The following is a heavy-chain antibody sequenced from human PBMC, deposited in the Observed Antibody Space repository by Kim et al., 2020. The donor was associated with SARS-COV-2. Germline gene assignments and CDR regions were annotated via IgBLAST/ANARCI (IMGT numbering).Heavy chain of an antibody. CDR2: INHSGST. J-gene: IGHJ4*02. Sequence: SETLSLTCAAYGGSFSGYYWSWIRQPPGKGLEWIGEINHSGSTNYNPSLKSRVTISVDTSKNQFSLKLSSVTAADTAVYYCARRELATDLDYWGQGTLVTVSS. D-gene: IGHD1-26*01. CDR3: ARRELATDLDY. CDR1: GGSFSGYY. V-gene: IGHV4-34*01.